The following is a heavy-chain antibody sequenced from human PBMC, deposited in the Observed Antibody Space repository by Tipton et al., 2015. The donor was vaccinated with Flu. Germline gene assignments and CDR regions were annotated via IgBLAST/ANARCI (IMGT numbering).Heavy chain of an antibody. CDR1: GFTVTSNY. D-gene: IGHD3-10*01. J-gene: IGHJ4*02. CDR3: ARAVRGNYYGY. V-gene: IGHV3-53*01. CDR2: IYTGGIT. Sequence: QLVQSGGGLIQPGGSLRLSCAVSGFTVTSNYMSWVRQAPGKGLEWVSVIYTGGITYYADSVRGRFTISRDNSKNTLYLQVNSLRAEDTAVYYCARAVRGNYYGYWGQGTLVTVSS.